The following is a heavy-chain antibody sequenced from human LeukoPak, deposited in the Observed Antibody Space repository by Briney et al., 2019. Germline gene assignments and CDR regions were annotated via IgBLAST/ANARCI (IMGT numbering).Heavy chain of an antibody. V-gene: IGHV3-21*01. D-gene: IGHD3-16*01. CDR2: ISSGSTYI. CDR1: GFTFSSYA. CDR3: ARDLGHDY. Sequence: GSLRLSCAASGFTFSSYAMSWVRQAPGKGLEWVSAISSGSTYIYYADSLTGRFTISRDNAKNSLFLQMNSLRAEDTAVYYCARDLGHDYWGQGTLVTVSS. J-gene: IGHJ4*02.